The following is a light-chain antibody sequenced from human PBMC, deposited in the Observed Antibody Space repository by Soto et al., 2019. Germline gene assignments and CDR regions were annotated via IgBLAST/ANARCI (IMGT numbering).Light chain of an antibody. CDR3: QQYGSSPRT. CDR1: QSLSSNF. V-gene: IGKV3-20*01. J-gene: IGKJ4*01. CDR2: AAS. Sequence: DIVLTQSPGTLSLSPGEGATLSCRASQSLSSNFLAWYQQRPGQAPRLLIYAASSRATGIPDRFSGSGSGTDFTLTIRRLEPEDFAVYYCQQYGSSPRTFGGGTKVDIK.